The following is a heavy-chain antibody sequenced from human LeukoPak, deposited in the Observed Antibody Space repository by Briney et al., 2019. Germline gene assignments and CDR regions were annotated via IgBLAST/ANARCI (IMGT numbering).Heavy chain of an antibody. CDR1: GFTVSSNY. V-gene: IGHV3-66*01. CDR2: IYSGGST. J-gene: IGHJ6*04. CDR3: ARGPHTRDYYYYGMDV. Sequence: GGSLRLSCAASGFTVSSNYMSWVRQAPGKGLEWVSVIYSGGSTYYADSVKGRFTISRDNSKNTLYLQMDSLRAEDTAVYYCARGPHTRDYYYYGMDVWGKGTTVTVSS.